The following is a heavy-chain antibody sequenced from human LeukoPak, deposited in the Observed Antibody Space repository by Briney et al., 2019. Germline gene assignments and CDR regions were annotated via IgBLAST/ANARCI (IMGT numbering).Heavy chain of an antibody. D-gene: IGHD3-22*01. CDR3: ARTGDSSGYYRNAIDY. V-gene: IGHV4-39*07. Sequence: SETLSLTCTVSGGSISSSSYYWGWIRQPPGTGLEWIGSIYYRGSTYYNPSLRSRITLSLDTSKSQFSLSLSSVTAADTAVYYCARTGDSSGYYRNAIDYWGQGTLVTVSS. CDR1: GGSISSSSYY. CDR2: IYYRGST. J-gene: IGHJ4*02.